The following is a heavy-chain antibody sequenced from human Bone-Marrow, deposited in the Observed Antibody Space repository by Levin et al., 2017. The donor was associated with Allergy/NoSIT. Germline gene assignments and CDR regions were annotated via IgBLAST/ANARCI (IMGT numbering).Heavy chain of an antibody. Sequence: GGSLRLSCAASGFTFSSYGMHWVRQAPGKGLEWVAVIWYDGSNKYYADSVKGRFTISRDNSKNTLYLQMNSLRAEDTAVYYCASAYGSGSYYIGAGFDPWGQGTLVTVSS. D-gene: IGHD3-10*01. CDR3: ASAYGSGSYYIGAGFDP. CDR2: IWYDGSNK. CDR1: GFTFSSYG. J-gene: IGHJ5*02. V-gene: IGHV3-33*01.